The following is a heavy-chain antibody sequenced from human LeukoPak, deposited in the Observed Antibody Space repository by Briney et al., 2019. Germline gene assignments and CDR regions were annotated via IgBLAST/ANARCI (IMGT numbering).Heavy chain of an antibody. CDR1: GYTFTGGY. J-gene: IGHJ5*02. V-gene: IGHV1-2*02. CDR2: INPNSGGT. D-gene: IGHD2-2*02. CDR3: ARDRCSAASTSCYNYNWFDP. Sequence: GASVKVSCKASGYTFTGGYIHWGRQAPGQGLEWMGWINPNSGGTNYAQKFQGRVAMTRDTSISTAYMELSRLRSDDTAVYYCARDRCSAASTSCYNYNWFDPWGQGTLVTVSS.